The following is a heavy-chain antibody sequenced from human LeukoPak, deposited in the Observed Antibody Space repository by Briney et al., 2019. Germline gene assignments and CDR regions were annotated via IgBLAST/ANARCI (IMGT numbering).Heavy chain of an antibody. V-gene: IGHV5-51*01. Sequence: GESLQISCKFAGYSFTNYGIGWVRQLPGKGLEWMGIIYPFDSENRYSPSLQGRVTIADDKSITTAYLQWSSLKASDTAMYYCARPNWARRYFDYWGQGTLVTVSS. D-gene: IGHD7-27*01. CDR1: GYSFTNYG. CDR2: IYPFDSEN. J-gene: IGHJ4*02. CDR3: ARPNWARRYFDY.